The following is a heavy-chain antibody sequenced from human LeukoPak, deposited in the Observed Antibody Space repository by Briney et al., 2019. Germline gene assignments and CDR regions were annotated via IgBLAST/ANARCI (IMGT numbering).Heavy chain of an antibody. CDR1: GYTFASFE. D-gene: IGHD2-2*01. V-gene: IGHV1-8*01. CDR3: ASGSTSTYDF. J-gene: IGHJ4*01. CDR2: MNPNTGNT. Sequence: GASVKVSCKVSGYTFASFEINWVRQVTGQGHEWQGWMNPNTGNTGYAQKFQGRVTMTRDTSISTAYMELSGLTSEDTAVYFWASGSTSTYDFWGHGTMVTVSS.